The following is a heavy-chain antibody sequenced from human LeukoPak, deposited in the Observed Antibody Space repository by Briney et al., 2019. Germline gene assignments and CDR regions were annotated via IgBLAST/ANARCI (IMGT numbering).Heavy chain of an antibody. V-gene: IGHV7-4-1*02. CDR2: INTNTGNP. Sequence: GASVKVSCKASGYAFIDYAINWVRQAPGQGLEWMGWINTNTGNPTYAQGFTGRFVFSLDTSVSTAYLQISSLKAEDTAVYYCARLKRGYSGYDSNWFDPWGQGTLVTVSS. CDR1: GYAFIDYA. J-gene: IGHJ5*02. D-gene: IGHD5-12*01. CDR3: ARLKRGYSGYDSNWFDP.